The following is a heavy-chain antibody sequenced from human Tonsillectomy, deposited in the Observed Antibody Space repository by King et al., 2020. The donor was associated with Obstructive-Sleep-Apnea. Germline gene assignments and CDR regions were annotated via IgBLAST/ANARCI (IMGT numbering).Heavy chain of an antibody. Sequence: QLVQSGGGLVQPGGSLRLSCAASGFTFSRYAIIWVRQAPGQGLEWGSAISGSVGSTYYADSVKGRFTISRDNSKNTLYLQMNSLRAEDTAVYYCATMGGHWGQGTLVTVSS. CDR1: GFTFSRYA. CDR3: ATMGGH. V-gene: IGHV3-23*04. D-gene: IGHD2-8*01. J-gene: IGHJ4*02. CDR2: ISGSVGST.